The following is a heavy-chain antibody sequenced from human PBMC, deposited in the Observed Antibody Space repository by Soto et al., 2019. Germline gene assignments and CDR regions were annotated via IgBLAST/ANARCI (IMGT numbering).Heavy chain of an antibody. V-gene: IGHV1-18*01. D-gene: IGHD3-3*01. CDR1: GYTFTSYG. J-gene: IGHJ2*01. CDR2: ISAYNGNT. Sequence: QVPLVQSGAEVKKPGASVKVSCKASGYTFTSYGISWVRQAPGQGLEWMGWISAYNGNTNYAQKLQGRVTMTTDTSTSTAYMELRSLRSDDTAVYYCARAVGFLEWLPFSPAYFDLWGRGTLVTVSS. CDR3: ARAVGFLEWLPFSPAYFDL.